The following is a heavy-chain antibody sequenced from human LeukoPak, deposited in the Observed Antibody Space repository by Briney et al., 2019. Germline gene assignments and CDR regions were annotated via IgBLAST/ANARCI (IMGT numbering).Heavy chain of an antibody. CDR1: GFVFDDYV. Sequence: GGSLRLSCTTSGFVFDDYVLGWVRQAPGKGLEWVGFIRNEANGGTTEYAASVNGRFIISRDDSKSIAYLQMNSLKIEDTAFYYCTRGFAGSWGQGTLVTVSS. J-gene: IGHJ4*02. CDR3: TRGFAGS. CDR2: IRNEANGGTT. V-gene: IGHV3-49*04.